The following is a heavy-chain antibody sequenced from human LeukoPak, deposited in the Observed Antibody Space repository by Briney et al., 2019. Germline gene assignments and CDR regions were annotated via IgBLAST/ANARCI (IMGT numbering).Heavy chain of an antibody. V-gene: IGHV4-34*01. Sequence: SETLSLTCAVYGGSFSGYYWSWIRQPPGKGLEWIGEINHSGSTNYNPSLKSRVTISVDTSKNQFSLKLSSVTAADTAVYYCARHVMWFGESSYYYYMDVWGKGTTVTISS. D-gene: IGHD3-10*01. CDR2: INHSGST. CDR1: GGSFSGYY. J-gene: IGHJ6*03. CDR3: ARHVMWFGESSYYYYMDV.